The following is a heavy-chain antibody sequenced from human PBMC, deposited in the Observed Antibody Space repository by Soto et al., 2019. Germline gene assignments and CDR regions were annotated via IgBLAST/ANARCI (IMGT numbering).Heavy chain of an antibody. J-gene: IGHJ6*02. CDR1: GYTFTSYG. CDR3: AREGRRDYYYYGMDV. CDR2: ISAYNGNT. V-gene: IGHV1-18*01. Sequence: GASVKVSCKASGYTFTSYGISWVRQAPGQGLEWMGWISAYNGNTNYAQKLQGRVTMTTDTSTSTAYMELRSLRSDDTAAYYCAREGRRDYYYYGMDVWGQGTTVTVSS.